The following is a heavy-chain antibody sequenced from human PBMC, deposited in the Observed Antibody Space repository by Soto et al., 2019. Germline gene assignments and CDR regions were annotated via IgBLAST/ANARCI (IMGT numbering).Heavy chain of an antibody. V-gene: IGHV3-48*01. D-gene: IGHD3-10*01. J-gene: IGHJ4*02. CDR1: GFTFSSYS. Sequence: GGSLRLSCAASGFTFSSYSMNWVRQAPGKGFEWVSYISSSSSTIYYADSVKGRFTISRDNAKNSLYLQMNSLRAEDTSVYYCASANYYGSGSYYNTFDYWGQGTLVTVSS. CDR2: ISSSSSTI. CDR3: ASANYYGSGSYYNTFDY.